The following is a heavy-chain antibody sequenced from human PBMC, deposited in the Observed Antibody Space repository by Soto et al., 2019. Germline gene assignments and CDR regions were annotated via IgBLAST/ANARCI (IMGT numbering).Heavy chain of an antibody. D-gene: IGHD3-10*01. J-gene: IGHJ6*03. CDR2: IYYSGST. CDR1: GGSISNSSYY. V-gene: IGHV4-39*01. Sequence: SETLSLTCTVSGGSISNSSYYWGWIRQPPGKGLEWIGSIYYSGSTYYNPSLKSRVTISVDTSKNQFSLKLSSVTAADTAVYYCATQFGELLMDVWGKGTTVTV. CDR3: ATQFGELLMDV.